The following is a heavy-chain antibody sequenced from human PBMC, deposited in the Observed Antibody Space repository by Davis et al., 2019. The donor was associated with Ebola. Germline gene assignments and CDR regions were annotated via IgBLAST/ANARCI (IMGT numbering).Heavy chain of an antibody. J-gene: IGHJ4*02. CDR3: ANRIVRNGYDPFDY. D-gene: IGHD5-12*01. V-gene: IGHV2-5*02. Sequence: SGPTLANPTQTLTLPCSFSHFSLRTSGVTVGWIRQSPEKALDWLALIHWEEDERYSPSLESRLTITKDTSKTQVGLTMTNMDPVETGTNYCANRIVRNGYDPFDYWGQGILVTVSS. CDR2: IHWEEDE. CDR1: HFSLRTSGVT.